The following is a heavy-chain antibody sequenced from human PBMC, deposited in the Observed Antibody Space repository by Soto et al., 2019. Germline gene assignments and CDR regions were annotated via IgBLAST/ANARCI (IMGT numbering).Heavy chain of an antibody. Sequence: GASVKVSCKASGYTFTSYAMHWVRQAPGQRLEWMGWINAGNGNTKYSQKFQGRVTITRDTSASTAYMELSSLRSEDTAVYYCAILSGSHYPFDDWGQGTLVTVSS. D-gene: IGHD1-26*01. V-gene: IGHV1-3*01. CDR2: INAGNGNT. CDR3: AILSGSHYPFDD. CDR1: GYTFTSYA. J-gene: IGHJ4*02.